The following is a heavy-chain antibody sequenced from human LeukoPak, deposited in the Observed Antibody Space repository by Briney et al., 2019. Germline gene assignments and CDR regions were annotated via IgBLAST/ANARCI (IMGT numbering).Heavy chain of an antibody. Sequence: SETLSLTCSVSGGSMTNLYWTWIRQPPGQGLEWIGDIYDSGSTRYNTSLESRVTISVDTSKNQFSLKLSSVTAAYTAVYYCAKGGSTNFYYGDVWGQGTTVTVSS. CDR1: GGSMTNLY. CDR3: AKGGSTNFYYGDV. CDR2: IYDSGST. V-gene: IGHV4-59*01. D-gene: IGHD2/OR15-2a*01. J-gene: IGHJ6*02.